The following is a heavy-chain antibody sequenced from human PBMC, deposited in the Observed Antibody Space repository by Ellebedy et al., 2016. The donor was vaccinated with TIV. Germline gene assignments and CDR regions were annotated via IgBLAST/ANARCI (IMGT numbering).Heavy chain of an antibody. CDR1: VYTFTSYG. CDR2: ISVYNGDT. J-gene: IGHJ4*02. Sequence: AASVTVSCKASVYTFTSYGITWVRQAPGQGLEWMGWISVYNGDTDYAQKFQGRVSMTTDTSTGKAYMELRSLRSDDTAVYYCARDYGSGSRPFDYWGQGTLVTVSS. CDR3: ARDYGSGSRPFDY. D-gene: IGHD3-10*01. V-gene: IGHV1-18*04.